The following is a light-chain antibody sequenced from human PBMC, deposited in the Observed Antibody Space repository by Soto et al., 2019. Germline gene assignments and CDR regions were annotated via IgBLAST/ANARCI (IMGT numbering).Light chain of an antibody. CDR1: QSCSNY. J-gene: IGKJ4*01. CDR2: DAP. CDR3: HQRSSLPLLT. V-gene: IGKV3-11*01. Sequence: EIVWTQAPATLYLSPGERATLSCRASQSCSNYLAWFQHKTGQAHRLLIYDAPNMANGIQARFSGSGSGTDFTLTISSLEPEDFAVYYCHQRSSLPLLTFGGGTKVEI.